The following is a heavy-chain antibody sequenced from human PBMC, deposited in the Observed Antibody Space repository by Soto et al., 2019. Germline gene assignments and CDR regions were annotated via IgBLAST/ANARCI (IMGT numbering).Heavy chain of an antibody. D-gene: IGHD6-13*01. CDR1: GYTFTSYD. CDR3: ASLPDSRSWYTYFQH. J-gene: IGHJ1*01. V-gene: IGHV1-8*01. Sequence: ASVKVSCKASGYTFTSYDINWVRQATGQGLEWMGWMNPNSGNTGYAQKFQGRVTMTRNTSISTAYMELSSLRSDDTAVYYCASLPDSRSWYTYFQHSGQGTLVTVSS. CDR2: MNPNSGNT.